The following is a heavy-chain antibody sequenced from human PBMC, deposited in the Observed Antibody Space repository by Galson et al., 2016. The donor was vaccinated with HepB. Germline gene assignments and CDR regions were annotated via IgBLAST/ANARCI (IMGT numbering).Heavy chain of an antibody. D-gene: IGHD3-22*01. J-gene: IGHJ3*02. CDR1: GFTFSSYW. CDR2: IWYDGSNK. Sequence: SLRLSCAASGFTFSSYWMSWVRQAPGKGLEWVAVIWYDGSNKYYADSVKGRFTISRDNSKNTLYLQMNSLRAEDTAVYYCARGYYDSSGLDAFDIWGQGTMVTVSS. V-gene: IGHV3-33*08. CDR3: ARGYYDSSGLDAFDI.